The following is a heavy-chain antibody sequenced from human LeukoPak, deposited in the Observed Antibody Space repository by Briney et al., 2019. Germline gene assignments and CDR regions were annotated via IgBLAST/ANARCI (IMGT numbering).Heavy chain of an antibody. CDR3: ARAPKSRLVGVPKGPFDP. D-gene: IGHD3-3*01. V-gene: IGHV1-2*02. Sequence: VASVKVSCKASGYTFTGYYMHWVRQAPGQGLEWMGWINPNSGGTNYAQKFQGRVTMTRDTSISTAYMELSRLRSDDTAVYYCARAPKSRLVGVPKGPFDPWGQGTLVTVSS. CDR1: GYTFTGYY. J-gene: IGHJ5*02. CDR2: INPNSGGT.